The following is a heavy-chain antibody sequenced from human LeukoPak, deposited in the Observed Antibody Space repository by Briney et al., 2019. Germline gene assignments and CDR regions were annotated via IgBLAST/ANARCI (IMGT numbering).Heavy chain of an antibody. CDR3: ASAGYYGSRSQDDYYYYGMDV. CDR1: GYTFTSYG. V-gene: IGHV1-18*01. Sequence: ASVKVSCKASGYTFTSYGISWVRQAPGQGLEWMGWISAYNGNTNYAQKLQGRATMTTDTSTSTAYMELRSLRSDDTAVYYCASAGYYGSRSQDDYYYYGMDVWGQGTTVTVSS. D-gene: IGHD3-10*01. J-gene: IGHJ6*02. CDR2: ISAYNGNT.